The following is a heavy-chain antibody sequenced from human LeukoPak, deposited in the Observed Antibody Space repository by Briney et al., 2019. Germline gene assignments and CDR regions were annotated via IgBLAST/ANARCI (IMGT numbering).Heavy chain of an antibody. Sequence: ASVKVSCKASGGTFSSYAISWVRQAPGQGLEWMGWINPNSGGTNYAQKFQGRVTMTRDTSISTAYMELSRLRSDDTAVYYCARDQNRIPQVVVVAARGGELDYWGQGTLVTVSS. D-gene: IGHD2-15*01. CDR1: GGTFSSYA. CDR3: ARDQNRIPQVVVVAARGGELDY. V-gene: IGHV1-2*02. CDR2: INPNSGGT. J-gene: IGHJ4*02.